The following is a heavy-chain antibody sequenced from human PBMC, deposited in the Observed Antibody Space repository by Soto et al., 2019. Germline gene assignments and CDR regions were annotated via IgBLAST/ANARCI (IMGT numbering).Heavy chain of an antibody. CDR1: GGSISSYY. CDR3: ARASSCYGSVQRDFEI. D-gene: IGHD3-10*01. CDR2: IYYSGST. Sequence: SETLSLTCTVSGGSISSYYWSWIRQPPGKGLEWIGYIYYSGSTNYNPSLKSRVTISVDTSKNQFSLKLSSVTAADTAVYYCARASSCYGSVQRDFEIWGKGTMGIASS. V-gene: IGHV4-59*01. J-gene: IGHJ6*04.